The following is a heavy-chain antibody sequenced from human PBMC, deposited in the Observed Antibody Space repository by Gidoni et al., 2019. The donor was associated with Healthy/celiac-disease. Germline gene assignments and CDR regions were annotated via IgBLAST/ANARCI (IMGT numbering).Heavy chain of an antibody. Sequence: EVQLLESGGGLVQPGGSLRLSCAASGFTFSSSAMSWVRQAPGEGLEWVSAISGSGGSTYYADSVKGRFTISRDNSKNTLYLQMNSLRAEDTAVYYCAKGDYDFWSGYSLYYFDYWGQGTLVTVSS. D-gene: IGHD3-3*01. J-gene: IGHJ4*02. CDR1: GFTFSSSA. CDR2: ISGSGGST. V-gene: IGHV3-23*01. CDR3: AKGDYDFWSGYSLYYFDY.